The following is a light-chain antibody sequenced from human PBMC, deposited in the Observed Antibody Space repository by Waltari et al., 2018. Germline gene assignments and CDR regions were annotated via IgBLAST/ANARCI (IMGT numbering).Light chain of an antibody. Sequence: SYVLTQPPSVSVAPGKTARITCGGNNIGSRSVHWYQQKPGQAPVLVIYDDSDRPSGISERFSGSNSGNTATLTSSRVEAGDEADYSCQVWDSSSDQGMFGGGTKLTVL. V-gene: IGLV3-21*04. CDR3: QVWDSSSDQGM. CDR1: NIGSRS. J-gene: IGLJ3*02. CDR2: DDS.